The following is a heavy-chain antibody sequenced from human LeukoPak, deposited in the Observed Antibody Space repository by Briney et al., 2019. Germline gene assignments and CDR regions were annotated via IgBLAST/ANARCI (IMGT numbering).Heavy chain of an antibody. CDR3: ASPDSSSWYRLDY. CDR1: GYTFTSYH. V-gene: IGHV1-46*01. J-gene: IGHJ4*02. CDR2: INLSGGST. D-gene: IGHD6-13*01. Sequence: ASVKVSCKASGYTFTSYHMHWVRQAPGQGLEWMGKINLSGGSTTYAQKFQGRVTMTRDTSTSTVYMELSSLRSEDTAVYYCASPDSSSWYRLDYWGQGTLVTVSS.